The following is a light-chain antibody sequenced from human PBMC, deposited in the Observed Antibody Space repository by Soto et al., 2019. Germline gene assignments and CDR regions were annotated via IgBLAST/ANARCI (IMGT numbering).Light chain of an antibody. CDR1: SSDVGGYDY. J-gene: IGLJ1*01. CDR3: SSYTSSSTYV. V-gene: IGLV2-14*01. CDR2: DVS. Sequence: QSALTQPASVSGSPGQSITISCTGTSSDVGGYDYTSWYRQHLGKAPKLMIYDVSYRPSGVSNRFSGSKSVNAASLTISGLQAEAEVDFYCSSYTSSSTYVFGTGTKLTVL.